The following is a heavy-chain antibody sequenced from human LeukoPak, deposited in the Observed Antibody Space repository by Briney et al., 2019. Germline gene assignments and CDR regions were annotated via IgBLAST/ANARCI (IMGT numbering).Heavy chain of an antibody. V-gene: IGHV4-34*01. CDR2: INHSGST. CDR1: GGSFSGYY. J-gene: IGHJ4*02. Sequence: PSETLSLTCAVYGGSFSGYYWSWIRQPPGKGLEWIGEINHSGSTNYNPSLKSRVTISVDTSKNQFSLKLSSVTAADTAVYYCARGRYYDFWSGYYEGRYYFDYWGQGTLVTVSS. D-gene: IGHD3-3*01. CDR3: ARGRYYDFWSGYYEGRYYFDY.